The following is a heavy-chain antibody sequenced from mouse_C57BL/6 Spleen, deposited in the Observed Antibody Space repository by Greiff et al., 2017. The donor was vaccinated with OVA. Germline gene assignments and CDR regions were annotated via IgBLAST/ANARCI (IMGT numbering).Heavy chain of an antibody. CDR1: GFTFSSYT. D-gene: IGHD1-1*01. CDR2: ISGGGGNT. J-gene: IGHJ1*03. Sequence: EVKLVESGGGLVKPGGSLKLSCAASGFTFSSYTMSWVRQTPEKRLEWVATISGGGGNTYYPDSVKGRFTISRDNAKNTLYMQMSSLRSEDTALYYWARHITTVYWYFDVWGTGTTVTVSS. V-gene: IGHV5-9*01. CDR3: ARHITTVYWYFDV.